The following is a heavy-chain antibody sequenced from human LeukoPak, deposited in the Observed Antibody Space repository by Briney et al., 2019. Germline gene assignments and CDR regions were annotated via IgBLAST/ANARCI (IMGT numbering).Heavy chain of an antibody. CDR3: AKTSPGDYYGSGSYYDFDY. V-gene: IGHV3-48*03. J-gene: IGHJ4*02. CDR2: ISSSGSTI. Sequence: GGSLRLSCAASGFTFSSYEMDWVRQAPGKGLEWVSYISSSGSTIYYADSVKGRFTISRDNSKNTLYLQMNSLRAEDTAVYYCAKTSPGDYYGSGSYYDFDYWGQGTLVTVSS. D-gene: IGHD3-10*01. CDR1: GFTFSSYE.